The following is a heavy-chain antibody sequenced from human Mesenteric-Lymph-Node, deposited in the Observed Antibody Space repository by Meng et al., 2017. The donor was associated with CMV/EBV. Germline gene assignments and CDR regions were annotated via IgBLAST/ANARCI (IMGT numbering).Heavy chain of an antibody. CDR1: GFTFSDFA. CDR3: ARRRYSGSSLIDF. CDR2: LSYDGSKK. J-gene: IGHJ4*02. V-gene: IGHV3-30*01. D-gene: IGHD6-6*01. Sequence: GGSLRLSCAASGFTFSDFAMHWVRQAPGKGLEWVAALSYDGSKKYYADSVKGRLTISRDNSKNTLYLQINSLRAEDTAVYYCARRRYSGSSLIDFWGQGTLVTVSS.